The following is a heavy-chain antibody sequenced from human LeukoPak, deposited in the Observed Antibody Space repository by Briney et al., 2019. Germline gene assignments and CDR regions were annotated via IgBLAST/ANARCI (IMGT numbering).Heavy chain of an antibody. Sequence: PGGSLRLSCAASGFTFSSYGMSWVRQAPGKGLEWVSAISGSGGSTYYADSVKGRFTISRDNSKNTLYLQMNSLRAEDTAVYYCAKQASDYYGSGSYVPYWGQGTLVTVSS. CDR3: AKQASDYYGSGSYVPY. V-gene: IGHV3-23*01. CDR2: ISGSGGST. D-gene: IGHD3-10*01. J-gene: IGHJ4*02. CDR1: GFTFSSYG.